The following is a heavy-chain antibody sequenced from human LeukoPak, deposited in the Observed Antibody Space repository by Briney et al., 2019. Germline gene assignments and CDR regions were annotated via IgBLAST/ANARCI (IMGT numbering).Heavy chain of an antibody. Sequence: SETLSLTCAVYGGSFSAYYWTWIRQPPGKGLEWIGEINHSGSINYNPSLKSRVTISVDTSKNQFSLKLSSVTAADTAVYYRAKRGPYYYGSGSYYKGAQYYFDSWGQDPWSPSPQ. CDR2: INHSGSI. CDR1: GGSFSAYY. CDR3: AKRGPYYYGSGSYYKGAQYYFDS. J-gene: IGHJ4*01. D-gene: IGHD3-10*01. V-gene: IGHV4-34*01.